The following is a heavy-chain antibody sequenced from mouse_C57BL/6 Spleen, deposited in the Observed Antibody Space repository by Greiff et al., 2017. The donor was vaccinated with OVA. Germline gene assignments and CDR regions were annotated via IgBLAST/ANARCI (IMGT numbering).Heavy chain of an antibody. CDR1: GYTFTSYW. V-gene: IGHV1-52*01. CDR2: IDPSDSET. Sequence: QVQLQQPGAELVRPGSSVKLSCKASGYTFTSYWMHWVKQRPIQGLEWIGNIDPSDSETHYNQKFKDKATLTVDKSSSTAYMQLSSLTSEDSAVYYCARRAWGPYYAMDYWGQGTSVTVSS. J-gene: IGHJ4*01. D-gene: IGHD3-3*01. CDR3: ARRAWGPYYAMDY.